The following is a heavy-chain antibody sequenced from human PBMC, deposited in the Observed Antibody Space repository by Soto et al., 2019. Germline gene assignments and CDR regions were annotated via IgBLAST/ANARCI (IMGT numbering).Heavy chain of an antibody. D-gene: IGHD4-17*01. CDR3: ARRRGLDYAWFDP. CDR1: GGSFSPYY. Sequence: PSETLSLTCAVYGGSFSPYYWSWIRQPRGKGLEWIGEVNHSGSTNYNPSLKSRVTISVDTSKNQFSLKLSSVTAADTAVYYCARRRGLDYAWFDPWGQGTLVTVSS. CDR2: VNHSGST. V-gene: IGHV4-34*01. J-gene: IGHJ5*02.